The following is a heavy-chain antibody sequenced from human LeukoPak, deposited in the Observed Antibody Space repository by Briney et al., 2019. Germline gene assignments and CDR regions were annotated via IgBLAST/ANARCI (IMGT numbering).Heavy chain of an antibody. J-gene: IGHJ1*01. CDR2: IYYSGST. V-gene: IGHV4-39*07. Sequence: SETLSLTCTVSGGSISSYYWGWIRQPPGKGLEWIGSIYYSGSTYYNPSLKSRVTISVDTSKNQFSLKLSSVTAADTAVYYCARGSTWIQLWSLTHWGQGTLVTVSS. CDR3: ARGSTWIQLWSLTH. CDR1: GGSISSYY. D-gene: IGHD5-18*01.